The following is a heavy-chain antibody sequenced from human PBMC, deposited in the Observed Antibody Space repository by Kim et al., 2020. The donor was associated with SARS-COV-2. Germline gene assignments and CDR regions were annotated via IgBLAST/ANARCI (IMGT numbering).Heavy chain of an antibody. CDR3: AKDTTVAPPFDY. CDR2: ISYDGSNK. CDR1: GFTFSSYG. D-gene: IGHD4-17*01. J-gene: IGHJ4*02. Sequence: GGSLRLSCAASGFTFSSYGMHWVRQAPGKGLEWVAVISYDGSNKYYADSVKGRFTISRDNSKNTLYLQMNSLRAEDTAVYYCAKDTTVAPPFDYWGQGTLVTVSS. V-gene: IGHV3-30*18.